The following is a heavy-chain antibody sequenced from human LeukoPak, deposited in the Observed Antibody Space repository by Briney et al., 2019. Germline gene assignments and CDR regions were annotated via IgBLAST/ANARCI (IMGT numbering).Heavy chain of an antibody. Sequence: GGSLRLSCAASTFTFSDYAMTWVRQAPGKGLEWISTISDRADGTYYADSVKGRFTMSRDNAKNSLYLQMNSLRAEDTAVYYCARGYSYGPWAFDIWGQGTMVTVSS. CDR1: TFTFSDYA. CDR3: ARGYSYGPWAFDI. CDR2: ISDRADGT. V-gene: IGHV3-23*01. D-gene: IGHD5-18*01. J-gene: IGHJ3*02.